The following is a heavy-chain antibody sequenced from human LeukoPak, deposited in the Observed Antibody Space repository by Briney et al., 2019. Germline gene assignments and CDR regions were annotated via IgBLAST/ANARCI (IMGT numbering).Heavy chain of an antibody. Sequence: AGGSLRLSCAASGFTFSSYAMSWVRQAPGQGLEWVSGVSGSGDSTYYADSVKGRFTISRDNSKNTLYLQMNSLRAEDTAVYYCAKDHEMASTKKGYWGQGTLVTVSS. CDR3: AKDHEMASTKKGY. CDR2: VSGSGDST. J-gene: IGHJ4*02. V-gene: IGHV3-23*01. D-gene: IGHD5-24*01. CDR1: GFTFSSYA.